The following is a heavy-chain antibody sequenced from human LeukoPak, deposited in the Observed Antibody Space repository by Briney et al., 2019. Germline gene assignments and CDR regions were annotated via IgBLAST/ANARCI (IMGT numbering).Heavy chain of an antibody. J-gene: IGHJ5*02. CDR3: ARALVPAAQRLSS. V-gene: IGHV1-2*02. CDR2: INPNTGGT. D-gene: IGHD2-2*01. Sequence: ASVTVSCKASGYTFTGYYLHWVRQAPGQGLEWMGWINPNTGGTNYAQNFQGRVTMTRDTSISTAYMEVTRLRSDDTAVHYCARALVPAAQRLSSWGQGTLVTVSS. CDR1: GYTFTGYY.